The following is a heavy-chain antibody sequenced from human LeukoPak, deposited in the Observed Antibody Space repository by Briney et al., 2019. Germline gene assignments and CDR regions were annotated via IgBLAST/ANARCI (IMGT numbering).Heavy chain of an antibody. J-gene: IGHJ4*02. V-gene: IGHV3-23*01. CDR1: GFTFSSYA. CDR2: ISGSGGST. D-gene: IGHD3-22*01. CDR3: AKTQDYYDSSGYLFDY. Sequence: PGGSLRLSCAASGFTFSSYAMSWVRQAPGKGLEWVSAISGSGGSTYYADSVKGRFTISRDNSKNTLYLQMNSLRAEDTAVYYCAKTQDYYDSSGYLFDYWGQGTLVTVSS.